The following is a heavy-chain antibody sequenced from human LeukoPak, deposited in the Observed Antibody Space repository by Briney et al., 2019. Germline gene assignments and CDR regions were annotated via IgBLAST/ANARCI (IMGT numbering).Heavy chain of an antibody. Sequence: GGSLRLSCAASGFTFSSSAMSWVRQVPGKGLEWVSGISASGGSTYYADSVRGRFTISRDNSKNTLYVQMNSLRDEDTAVYYCAKTRPLDSSSWSHGDYWGQGTLVTVSS. D-gene: IGHD6-13*01. CDR1: GFTFSSSA. CDR2: ISASGGST. J-gene: IGHJ4*02. V-gene: IGHV3-23*01. CDR3: AKTRPLDSSSWSHGDY.